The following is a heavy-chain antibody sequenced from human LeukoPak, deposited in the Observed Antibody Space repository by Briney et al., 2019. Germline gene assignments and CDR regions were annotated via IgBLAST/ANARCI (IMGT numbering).Heavy chain of an antibody. J-gene: IGHJ6*02. CDR3: ARVPSDILTGYGMDV. CDR1: GYTFTGYY. Sequence: GASVKVSCKASGYTFTGYYIHWVRRAPGQGLEWMGWINPNSGGTSFAQSFQGRVTMTRDTSISTAYMELSRLRSDDTAVYYCARVPSDILTGYGMDVWGQGTTVTVSS. CDR2: INPNSGGT. D-gene: IGHD3-9*01. V-gene: IGHV1-2*02.